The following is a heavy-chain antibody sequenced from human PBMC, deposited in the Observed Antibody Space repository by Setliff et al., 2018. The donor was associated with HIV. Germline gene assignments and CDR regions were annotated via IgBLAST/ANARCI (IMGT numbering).Heavy chain of an antibody. V-gene: IGHV4-34*01. CDR3: ARGPIAVAGTSYYYYMDV. J-gene: IGHJ6*03. CDR2: INHSGST. D-gene: IGHD6-19*01. CDR1: GGSFSGYY. Sequence: PSETLSLTCAVYGGSFSGYYWSWIRQPPGKGLEWIGEINHSGSTNYNPSLKSRVTISVDTSKNQFSLKLSSVTAADTAVYYCARGPIAVAGTSYYYYMDVWGKGTTVTVSS.